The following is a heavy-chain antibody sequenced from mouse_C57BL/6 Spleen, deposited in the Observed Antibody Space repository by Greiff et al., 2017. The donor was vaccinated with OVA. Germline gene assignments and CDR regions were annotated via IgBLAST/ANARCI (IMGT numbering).Heavy chain of an antibody. J-gene: IGHJ3*01. CDR3: ARAHYDYPGFAY. CDR2: IYPGDGDP. V-gene: IGHV1-82*01. CDR1: GYAFSSSW. D-gene: IGHD2-4*01. Sequence: VKLVESGPELVKPGASVKISCKASGYAFSSSWMNWVKQRPGKGLEWIGRIYPGDGDPNYNGKFKGKATLTADKSSSTAYMQLSSLTYEDSAVYFCARAHYDYPGFAYGGQGTLVTVSA.